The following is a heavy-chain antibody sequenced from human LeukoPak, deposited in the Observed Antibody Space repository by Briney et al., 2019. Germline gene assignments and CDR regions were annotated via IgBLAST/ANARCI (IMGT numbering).Heavy chain of an antibody. CDR1: GGSVSSGSYF. D-gene: IGHD6-19*01. J-gene: IGHJ5*02. Sequence: SETLSPTCTVSGGSVSSGSYFWSWIRQPPGKGLEWIGYTSYSGSTNYNPSLKGRVIISVDTSKNQFSLKLTSVTTADTAVYYCAKSKEAVAGYDNWFDPWGQGTLVTVSS. CDR3: AKSKEAVAGYDNWFDP. CDR2: TSYSGST. V-gene: IGHV4-61*01.